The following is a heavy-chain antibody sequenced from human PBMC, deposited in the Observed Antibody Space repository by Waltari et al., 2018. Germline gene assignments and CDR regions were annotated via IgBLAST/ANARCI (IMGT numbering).Heavy chain of an antibody. CDR3: ARLMASFDY. J-gene: IGHJ4*02. CDR1: GFTFSSYA. V-gene: IGHV3-30-3*01. Sequence: QVQLVESGGGVVQPGRSLRLPCAASGFTFSSYAMHWVRQAPGKGLEWVAVISYDGSNKYYADSVKGRFTISRDNSKNTLYLQMNSLRAEDTAVYYCARLMASFDYWGQGTLVTVSS. CDR2: ISYDGSNK.